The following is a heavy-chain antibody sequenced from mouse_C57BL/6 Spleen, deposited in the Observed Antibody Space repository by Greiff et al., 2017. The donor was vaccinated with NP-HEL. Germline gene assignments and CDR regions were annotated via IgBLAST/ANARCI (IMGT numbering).Heavy chain of an antibody. Sequence: VQLQQPGAELVRPGSSVKLSCKASGYTFTSYWMDWVKQRPGQGLEWIGNIYPSDSETHYNQKFKDKATLTVDKSSSTAYMQLSSLTSEDSAVYYCARSGDYDGWFAYWGQGTLVTVSA. CDR1: GYTFTSYW. D-gene: IGHD2-4*01. J-gene: IGHJ3*01. CDR2: IYPSDSET. CDR3: ARSGDYDGWFAY. V-gene: IGHV1-61*01.